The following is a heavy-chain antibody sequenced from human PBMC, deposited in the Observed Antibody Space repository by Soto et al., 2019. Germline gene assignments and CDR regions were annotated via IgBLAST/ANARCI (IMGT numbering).Heavy chain of an antibody. V-gene: IGHV3-48*03. CDR2: ISSSGSSV. CDR3: VRYCSSTLCNGVATRTFDY. D-gene: IGHD5-12*01. Sequence: PGGSLRLSCAASRFTFSTYEIHCFGHAPFKGREWVSCISSSGSSVYYADSVKGRFTISRDNSRNSLYLQMNSLRDEDTALYYCVRYCSSTLCNGVATRTFDYWCQGALVTVSS. CDR1: RFTFSTYE. J-gene: IGHJ4*02.